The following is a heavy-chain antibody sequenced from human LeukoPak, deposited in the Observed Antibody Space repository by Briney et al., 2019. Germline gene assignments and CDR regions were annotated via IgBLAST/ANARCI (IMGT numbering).Heavy chain of an antibody. D-gene: IGHD5-12*01. J-gene: IGHJ4*02. V-gene: IGHV3-23*01. CDR2: ITGNGGAT. Sequence: GGSLRLSCAASGFTFSYYAMSWVRQAPGKGLEWVSAITGNGGATYNADSVKGRFTISRDNSKNTVYLQMNSLRAEDTAVYYCAKEPRVATIEIFDYWGQGTLVTVSS. CDR1: GFTFSYYA. CDR3: AKEPRVATIEIFDY.